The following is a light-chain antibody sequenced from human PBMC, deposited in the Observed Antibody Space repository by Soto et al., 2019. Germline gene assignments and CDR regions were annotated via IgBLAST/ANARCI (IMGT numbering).Light chain of an antibody. Sequence: EIVMTQSPATLSVSPGERATLSCRASQSVSSNLVWYQQKPGRAPRLLIYGASTRATGIPARFSGSGSGTEFTLTISSLQSEDFAVYYCHQYNNWPPGTFGQGTKVEIK. J-gene: IGKJ1*01. CDR1: QSVSSN. V-gene: IGKV3-15*01. CDR3: HQYNNWPPGT. CDR2: GAS.